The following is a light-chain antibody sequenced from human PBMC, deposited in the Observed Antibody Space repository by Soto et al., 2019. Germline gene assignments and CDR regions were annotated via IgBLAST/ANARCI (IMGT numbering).Light chain of an antibody. V-gene: IGKV1-39*01. CDR2: SAS. CDR3: QQSYSTPLT. Sequence: DIQMTQSPSSLSASVGDRVTITCRASQSISGYLNWYQQKPGKAPKLLIYSASSLQSGVPSRFSGSGSGTDFTFIISSLQPEDFATYYCQQSYSTPLTFGGGTKVEIK. J-gene: IGKJ4*01. CDR1: QSISGY.